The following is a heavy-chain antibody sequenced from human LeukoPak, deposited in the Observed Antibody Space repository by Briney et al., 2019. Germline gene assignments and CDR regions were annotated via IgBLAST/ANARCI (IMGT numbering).Heavy chain of an antibody. CDR1: GFTFSSYA. D-gene: IGHD3-22*01. CDR2: ISGSGGST. CDR3: AKYYDSSGYYYAFDI. Sequence: PGGSLRLSCAASGFTFSSYAMSWVRHAPGKGLEWVSAISGSGGSTYYADSVKGRFTISRDNSKNTLYLQMNSLRAEDTAVYYCAKYYDSSGYYYAFDIWGQGTMVTVSS. V-gene: IGHV3-23*01. J-gene: IGHJ3*02.